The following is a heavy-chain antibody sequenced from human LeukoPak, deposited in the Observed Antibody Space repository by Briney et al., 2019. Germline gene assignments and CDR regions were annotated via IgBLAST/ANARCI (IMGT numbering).Heavy chain of an antibody. CDR2: MNPNSGNT. CDR3: ATAIFRVVEGLLDV. V-gene: IGHV1-8*01. D-gene: IGHD3-3*01. Sequence: GASVKVSCKASGYTFSSYDINWGRQATGQGLEWMGWMNPNSGNTGYAQKFQGRVTMTRNTSISTAYMELSSLRSEDTAVYYCATAIFRVVEGLLDVWGKGTTVTVSS. CDR1: GYTFSSYD. J-gene: IGHJ6*04.